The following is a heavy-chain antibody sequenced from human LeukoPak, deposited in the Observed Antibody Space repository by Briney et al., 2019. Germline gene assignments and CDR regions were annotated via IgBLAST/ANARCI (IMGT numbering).Heavy chain of an antibody. Sequence: SETLSLTCTVSGGSISSSSYYWGWIRQPPWKGLEWIGSIYYSGSTYYNPSLKSRVTISVDTSKNQFSLKLSSVTAADTAVYYCARHRIAARPTDYWGQGTLVTVSS. CDR2: IYYSGST. CDR3: ARHRIAARPTDY. V-gene: IGHV4-39*01. D-gene: IGHD6-6*01. J-gene: IGHJ4*02. CDR1: GGSISSSSYY.